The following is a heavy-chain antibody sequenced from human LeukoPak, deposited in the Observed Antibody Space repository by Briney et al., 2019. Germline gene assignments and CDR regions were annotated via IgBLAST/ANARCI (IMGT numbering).Heavy chain of an antibody. D-gene: IGHD3-22*01. CDR2: IYSGGST. CDR3: ASLKQYYDSSGSIDAFDI. CDR1: GFTVSGNY. Sequence: PGGSLRLSCAASGFTVSGNYMSWVRQAPGKGLEWVSVIYSGGSTYYADSVKGRFTISRDNSKNTLYLQMNSLRAEDTAVYYCASLKQYYDSSGSIDAFDIWGQGTMVTVSS. V-gene: IGHV3-66*01. J-gene: IGHJ3*02.